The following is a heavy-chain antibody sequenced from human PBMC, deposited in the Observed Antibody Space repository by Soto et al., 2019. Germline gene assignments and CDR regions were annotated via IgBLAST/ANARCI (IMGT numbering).Heavy chain of an antibody. Sequence: WGSLRLSCAASGFTFSGYAMHWVRQAPGKGLEYVSAISSNGGSTYYANSVKGRFTISRDNSKNTLYLQMGSLRAEDMAVYYCARGGCSSTSCYASFDYWGQGTLVTVSS. D-gene: IGHD2-2*01. CDR1: GFTFSGYA. V-gene: IGHV3-64*01. CDR3: ARGGCSSTSCYASFDY. CDR2: ISSNGGST. J-gene: IGHJ4*02.